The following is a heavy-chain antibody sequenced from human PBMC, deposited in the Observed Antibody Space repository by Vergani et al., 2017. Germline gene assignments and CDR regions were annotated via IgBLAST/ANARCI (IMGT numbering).Heavy chain of an antibody. CDR3: ARAKSYYDFWSGYYTHYYYYMDV. CDR2: ISSSGSTI. J-gene: IGHJ6*03. CDR1: GSTFSSYA. D-gene: IGHD3-3*01. Sequence: EVQLVESGGGLVQPGGSLRLSCAASGSTFSSYAMSWIRQAPGKGLEWVSYISSSGSTIYYADSVKGRFTISRDNAKNSLYLQMNSLRAEDTAVYYCARAKSYYDFWSGYYTHYYYYMDVWGKGTTVTVSS. V-gene: IGHV3-48*04.